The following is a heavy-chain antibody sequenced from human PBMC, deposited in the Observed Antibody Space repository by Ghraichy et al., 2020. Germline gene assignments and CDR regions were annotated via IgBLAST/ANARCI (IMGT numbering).Heavy chain of an antibody. CDR1: GFSFTNYW. J-gene: IGHJ4*02. CDR2: LKEDGRQK. V-gene: IGHV3-7*01. Sequence: GSLRLSCAASGFSFTNYWMSWVRQAPGKGLEWVANLKEDGRQKYDVDSLKGRLTISRDNAKGLLYLQMSSLRAEDTAVYYCARIGYSSSAFDYWGQGARVTGSS. D-gene: IGHD6-6*01. CDR3: ARIGYSSSAFDY.